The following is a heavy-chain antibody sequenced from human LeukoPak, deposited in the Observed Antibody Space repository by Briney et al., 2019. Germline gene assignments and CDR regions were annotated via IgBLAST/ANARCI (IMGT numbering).Heavy chain of an antibody. J-gene: IGHJ5*02. D-gene: IGHD3-3*01. Sequence: GGALRLSCAASGFTFSSYGMHWVRQAPGQGLEWVGFIRYDGSNKYYSDSVKGRFTISRDNSKNTLYLQMNSLRAEDTAVYYCAKDNLHYDFWSGYYEGGNWFDPWGQGTLVTVSS. CDR1: GFTFSSYG. V-gene: IGHV3-30*02. CDR2: IRYDGSNK. CDR3: AKDNLHYDFWSGYYEGGNWFDP.